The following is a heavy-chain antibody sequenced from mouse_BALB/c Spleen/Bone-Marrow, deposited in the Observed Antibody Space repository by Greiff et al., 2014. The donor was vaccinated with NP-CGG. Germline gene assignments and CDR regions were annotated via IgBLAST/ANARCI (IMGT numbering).Heavy chain of an antibody. J-gene: IGHJ1*01. D-gene: IGHD2-3*01. Sequence: QVQLKESGPGLVAPSQSLSITCTVSGFSLTSYGVHWVRQPPGKGLEWLGVTWTGGSTNYNSALMSRLSISKDNSKSQVFLKMNSLQTDDTAMYYCARVYLWYFDVWGAGTTVTVSS. CDR1: GFSLTSYG. CDR2: TWTGGST. V-gene: IGHV2-9*02. CDR3: ARVYLWYFDV.